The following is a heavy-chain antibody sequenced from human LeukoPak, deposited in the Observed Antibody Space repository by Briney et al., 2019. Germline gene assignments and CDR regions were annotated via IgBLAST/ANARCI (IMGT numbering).Heavy chain of an antibody. CDR2: IGTADDT. CDR3: AREIRETVITRHYYYGIDV. CDR1: GFTFSTYD. Sequence: GGSLRLSCAASGFTFSTYDMHWVRQVTGKGLEWVSAIGTADDTYYLGSVKGRFTISRENAKNILYLQMSSLRAEDTAVYYCAREIRETVITRHYYYGIDVWGQGTTVTVSS. V-gene: IGHV3-13*01. J-gene: IGHJ6*02. D-gene: IGHD1-7*01.